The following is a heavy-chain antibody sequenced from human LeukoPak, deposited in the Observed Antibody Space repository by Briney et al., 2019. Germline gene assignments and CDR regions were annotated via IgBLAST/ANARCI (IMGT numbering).Heavy chain of an antibody. CDR1: GASVSSSNW. CDR2: IHHSGST. Sequence: SGTPSLTCAVSGASVSSSNWWIWVRQPPKKGLEWIGEIHHSGSTNYNPSLKSRVTMSVDTSKNQISLRLSSVTAADTAVYYCARGLYGSDSYWGQGNLVTVSS. CDR3: ARGLYGSDSY. D-gene: IGHD6-19*01. J-gene: IGHJ4*02. V-gene: IGHV4-4*02.